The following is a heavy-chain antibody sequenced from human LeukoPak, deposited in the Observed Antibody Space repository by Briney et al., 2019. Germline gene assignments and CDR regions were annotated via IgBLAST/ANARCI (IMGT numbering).Heavy chain of an antibody. CDR2: MNPNSGNT. CDR1: GYTFTSYD. Sequence: ASVKVSCKASGYTFTSYDINWVRQATGQGREWMGWMNPNSGNTGYAQKFQGSVTITRNTSISTAYMELSSLRSEDTAVYYCARASSSEGPYYYYMDVWGKGTTVTVSS. CDR3: ARASSSEGPYYYYMDV. D-gene: IGHD6-25*01. J-gene: IGHJ6*03. V-gene: IGHV1-8*03.